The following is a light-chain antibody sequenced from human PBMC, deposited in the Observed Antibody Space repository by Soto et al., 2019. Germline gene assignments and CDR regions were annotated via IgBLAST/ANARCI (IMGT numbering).Light chain of an antibody. CDR3: QQSYSTPGT. Sequence: IQMTQSPSSLSGSVGDRVTITCRASQSISSYLNWYLQKPGKAPELLIYAASSLQSGVPSRFGGSGSGTDFTLTISSLQPEDFATYYCQQSYSTPGTFGQGTKVDI. CDR1: QSISSY. CDR2: AAS. J-gene: IGKJ1*01. V-gene: IGKV1-39*01.